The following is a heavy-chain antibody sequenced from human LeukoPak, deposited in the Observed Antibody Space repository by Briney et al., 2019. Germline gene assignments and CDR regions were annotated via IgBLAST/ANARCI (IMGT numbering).Heavy chain of an antibody. J-gene: IGHJ5*02. CDR3: ARVVEGLDYDILTGYPNWFDP. V-gene: IGHV1-8*01. Sequence: ASVKVSCKASGYTFTSYDINWVRQATGQGLEWMGWMNPNSGNTGYAQKFQGRVPMTRNTSISTAYMELSSLRSEDTAVYYCARVVEGLDYDILTGYPNWFDPWGQGTLVTVSS. CDR1: GYTFTSYD. CDR2: MNPNSGNT. D-gene: IGHD3-9*01.